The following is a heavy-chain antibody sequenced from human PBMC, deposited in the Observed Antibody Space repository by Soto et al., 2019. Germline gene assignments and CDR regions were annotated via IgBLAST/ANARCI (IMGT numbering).Heavy chain of an antibody. CDR2: IWYDGSNK. J-gene: IGHJ6*02. V-gene: IGHV3-33*01. CDR1: GFTFSSYG. CDR3: ARRHDYYGIDV. Sequence: QVQLVESGGGVVQPGRSLRLSCAASGFTFSSYGMHWVRQAPGKGLEWVAVIWYDGSNKYYADSVKGRFTISRDNSKNTLYLQMNSLRAEDTAVYYCARRHDYYGIDVWGQGTTVTVSS.